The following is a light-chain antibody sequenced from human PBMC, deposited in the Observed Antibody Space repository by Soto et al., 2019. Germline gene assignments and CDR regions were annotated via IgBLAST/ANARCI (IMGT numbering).Light chain of an antibody. V-gene: IGKV3-20*01. CDR3: QQYGSSPWT. J-gene: IGKJ1*01. CDR1: QSISSN. CDR2: GSS. Sequence: EIVLTQSPGTLSLSPVERAALSCRASQSISSNLAWYQQKPGQAPRLLIYGSSSRATGIPDRFSGSGSGTDFTLTISRLEPEDFAVYYCQQYGSSPWTFGQGTKVDI.